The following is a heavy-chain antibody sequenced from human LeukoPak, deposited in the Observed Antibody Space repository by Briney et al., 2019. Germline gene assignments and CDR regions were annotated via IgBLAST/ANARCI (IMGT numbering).Heavy chain of an antibody. J-gene: IGHJ2*01. V-gene: IGHV3-21*01. CDR3: AKIGVSGQWYFDL. D-gene: IGHD5/OR15-5a*01. CDR1: ESTFSSFP. Sequence: GGSLSPSCTASESTFSSFPMSWVRQAPGRGLEWISSISSSGSLIYYADSLKGRFTVSRDNAKNSLYVQMNSLRAEDTALYYCAKIGVSGQWYFDLWGRGTLVTVSS. CDR2: ISSSGSLI.